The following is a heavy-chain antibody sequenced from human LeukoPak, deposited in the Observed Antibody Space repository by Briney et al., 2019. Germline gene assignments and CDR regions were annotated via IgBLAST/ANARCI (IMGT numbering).Heavy chain of an antibody. CDR2: IKGDESSI. Sequence: GGSLRLSCAASAFTFSSYWMHWVRQAPGKGLEWVSRIKGDESSINYADSVEGRFTISRDNAKNTVYLHLNSLRVEDTAVYYCARDQWTGGNSLNGMDVWGQGTTVTVSS. CDR1: AFTFSSYW. J-gene: IGHJ6*02. V-gene: IGHV3-74*01. D-gene: IGHD4-23*01. CDR3: ARDQWTGGNSLNGMDV.